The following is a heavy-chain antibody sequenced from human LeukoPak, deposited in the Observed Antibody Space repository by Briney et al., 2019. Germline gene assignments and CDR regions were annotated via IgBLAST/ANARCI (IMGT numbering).Heavy chain of an antibody. D-gene: IGHD3-3*01. CDR2: ISAYNGNT. J-gene: IGHJ6*02. Sequence: ASVKVSCKASGYAFTSYGISWVRQAPGQGLEWMGWISAYNGNTNYAQKLQGRVTMTTDTSTSTAYMELRSLRSDDTAVYYCARAGRRPYDFWSGWGSTDYYGMDVWGQGTTVTVSS. CDR1: GYAFTSYG. CDR3: ARAGRRPYDFWSGWGSTDYYGMDV. V-gene: IGHV1-18*01.